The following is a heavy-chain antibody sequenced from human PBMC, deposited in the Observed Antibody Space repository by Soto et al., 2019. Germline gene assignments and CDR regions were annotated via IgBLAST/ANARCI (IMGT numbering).Heavy chain of an antibody. CDR2: TRNKANSYTT. Sequence: WGALRPSCAASGVTLCDCYMDWVRQAPGKGPEWVGRTRNKANSYTTEYAASVKGRFIISRDDSRNSLYLQMNSLKSEDTAVYYCARGAGTWDAYDIWGQGTMLTVSS. CDR3: ARGAGTWDAYDI. CDR1: GVTLCDCY. J-gene: IGHJ3*02. V-gene: IGHV3-72*01.